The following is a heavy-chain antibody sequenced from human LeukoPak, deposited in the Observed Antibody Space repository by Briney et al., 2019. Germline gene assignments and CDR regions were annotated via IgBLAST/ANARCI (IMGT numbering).Heavy chain of an antibody. CDR2: IIPIFGTA. V-gene: IGHV1-69*06. J-gene: IGHJ3*02. D-gene: IGHD3-22*01. CDR3: ARGLYYYDSSAHGDI. CDR1: GGTFSSYA. Sequence: AASVKVSCKASGGTFSSYAISWVRQAPGQGLEWMGGIIPIFGTANYAQKFQGRVTITADKSTSTAYMELSSLRSEDTAVYYCARGLYYYDSSAHGDIWGQGTMVTVSS.